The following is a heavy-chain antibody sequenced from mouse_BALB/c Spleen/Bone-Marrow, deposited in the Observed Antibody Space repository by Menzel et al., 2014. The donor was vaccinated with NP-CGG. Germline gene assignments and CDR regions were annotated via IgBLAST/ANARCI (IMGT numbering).Heavy chain of an antibody. CDR3: ARDISGYVRAMDY. Sequence: QVQLQQPGPELVSPGVSVKTSCKASGYTFTDYAIHWVKQSHSKRLEWIGIISTYSGNTNYNQKFKGKATMTVDKSSSTAYMELARLTSEDSAIYYCARDISGYVRAMDYWGQGTSVTVSS. CDR1: GYTFTDYA. J-gene: IGHJ4*01. CDR2: ISTYSGNT. V-gene: IGHV1-67*01. D-gene: IGHD3-2*01.